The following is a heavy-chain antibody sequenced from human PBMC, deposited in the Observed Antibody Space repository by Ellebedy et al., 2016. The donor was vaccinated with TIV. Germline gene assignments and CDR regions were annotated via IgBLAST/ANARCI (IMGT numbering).Heavy chain of an antibody. CDR2: INNHGTVT. J-gene: IGHJ5*02. CDR3: TRDRFYSDSSAIFDP. CDR1: GFTSSDHW. V-gene: IGHV3-74*01. Sequence: GGPLRLSCTTSGFTSSDHWMHWVRHGPGKGLMWVARINNHGTVTDYAGSVKGRFTISRDNAKNTLFLQMNNLRPEDTAIYYCTRDRFYSDSSAIFDPWGQGAPVTVSS. D-gene: IGHD3-22*01.